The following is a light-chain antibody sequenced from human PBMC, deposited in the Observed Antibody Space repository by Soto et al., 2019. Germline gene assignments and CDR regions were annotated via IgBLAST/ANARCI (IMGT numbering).Light chain of an antibody. Sequence: DIVMTQSPDSLAVSLGESATMNCKCSRSVLYKSNNKNHLAWYQQKPTQSPKMLISWASTRESGVPDRFSGSGSGTEFTLTISSLQAEDAAVYYCQQYYDVPVTFGQGTRLEIK. CDR1: RSVLYKSNNKNH. CDR2: WAS. CDR3: QQYYDVPVT. V-gene: IGKV4-1*01. J-gene: IGKJ5*01.